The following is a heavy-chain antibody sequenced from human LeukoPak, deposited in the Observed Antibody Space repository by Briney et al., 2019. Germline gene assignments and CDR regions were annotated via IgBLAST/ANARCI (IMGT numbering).Heavy chain of an antibody. D-gene: IGHD6-6*01. V-gene: IGHV3-48*02. CDR1: GFTFSSYS. Sequence: GGSLRLSCAASGFTFSSYSMNWVRQAPGKGLEWVSYISSSSSTIYYADSVKGRFTISRDNAKNSLYLQMNILRDEDTAVYYCARALSIAAHNFDYWGQGTLVTVSS. CDR3: ARALSIAAHNFDY. J-gene: IGHJ4*02. CDR2: ISSSSSTI.